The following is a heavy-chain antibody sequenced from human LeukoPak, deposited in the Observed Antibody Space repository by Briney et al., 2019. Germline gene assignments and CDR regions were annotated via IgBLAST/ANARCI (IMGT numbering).Heavy chain of an antibody. D-gene: IGHD3-22*01. CDR2: ISGSGGST. J-gene: IGHJ4*02. CDR3: AKDPLTMIVVVTFTAFDY. CDR1: GFTFKTHA. Sequence: GGSLRLSCAASGFTFKTHAMSWVRQAPGKGLEWVSAISGSGGSTYYADSVKGRFTISRDNSKNTLYLQMNSLRAEDTAVYYCAKDPLTMIVVVTFTAFDYWGQGTLVTVSS. V-gene: IGHV3-23*01.